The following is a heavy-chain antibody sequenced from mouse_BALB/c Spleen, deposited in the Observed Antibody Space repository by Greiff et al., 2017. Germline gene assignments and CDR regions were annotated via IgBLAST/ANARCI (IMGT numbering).Heavy chain of an antibody. Sequence: EVQGVESGGDLVKPGGSLKLSCAASGFTFSSYGMSWVRQTPDKRLEWVATISSGGSYTYYPDSVKGRFTISRDNAKNTLYLQMSSLKSEDTAMYYCARHAGNYVLDYWGQGTTLTVSS. J-gene: IGHJ2*01. CDR2: ISSGGSYT. V-gene: IGHV5-6*01. CDR1: GFTFSSYG. CDR3: ARHAGNYVLDY. D-gene: IGHD2-1*01.